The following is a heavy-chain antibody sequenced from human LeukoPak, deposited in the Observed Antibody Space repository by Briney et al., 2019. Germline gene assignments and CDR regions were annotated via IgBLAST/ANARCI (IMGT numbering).Heavy chain of an antibody. CDR1: GFTFSSYG. CDR2: IRSKAYGGTT. Sequence: GGTLRLSCAASGFTFSSYGMSWVRQAPGKGLEWVGFIRSKAYGGTTEYAASVKGRFTISRDDSKSIAYLQMNSLKTEDTAVYYCTRDGRAVAGSASHKDNYYYYYMDVWGKGTTVTISS. CDR3: TRDGRAVAGSASHKDNYYYYYMDV. J-gene: IGHJ6*03. D-gene: IGHD6-19*01. V-gene: IGHV3-49*04.